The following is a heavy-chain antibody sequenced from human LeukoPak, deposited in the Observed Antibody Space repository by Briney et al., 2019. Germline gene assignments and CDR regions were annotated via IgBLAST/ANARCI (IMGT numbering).Heavy chain of an antibody. CDR1: GGTFSSYA. D-gene: IGHD1-14*01. Sequence: SVKVSCKASGGTFSSYAISWVRQAPGQGLEWMGRIIPIFGTANYAQKFQGRVTITADESTSTAYMELSSLRSEDTAVYYCARENREAGNWFDPWGQGTLVTVSS. CDR3: ARENREAGNWFDP. CDR2: IIPIFGTA. J-gene: IGHJ5*02. V-gene: IGHV1-69*13.